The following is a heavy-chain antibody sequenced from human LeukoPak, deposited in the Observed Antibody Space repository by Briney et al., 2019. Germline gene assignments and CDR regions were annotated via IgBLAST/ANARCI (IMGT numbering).Heavy chain of an antibody. CDR1: GYTFTNYG. V-gene: IGHV1-18*01. J-gene: IGHJ4*02. D-gene: IGHD5-24*01. CDR2: ISGYQGST. CDR3: ARSELGTITAGPFNY. Sequence: ASVKVSCKASGYTFTNYGITWVRQAPGQGLEWMGWISGYQGSTKYAQNFQGRVTMTIDTSTSTAYMDLRSLISDDTAIYFCARSELGTITAGPFNYWGQGTLVAVSS.